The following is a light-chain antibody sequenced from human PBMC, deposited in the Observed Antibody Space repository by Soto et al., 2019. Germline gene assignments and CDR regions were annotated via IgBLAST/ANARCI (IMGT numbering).Light chain of an antibody. CDR2: RNN. CDR1: SSNIGSNY. Sequence: QSVLTQPPSASGTPGQRVTISCSGSSSNIGSNYVYWYQQLPGTAPKLLIYRNNQRPSGVPDRFSGSKSGTSASLAISGLRSEDAADYYCAAWDDSLSGRWVFGGGTKLTVL. J-gene: IGLJ3*02. V-gene: IGLV1-47*01. CDR3: AAWDDSLSGRWV.